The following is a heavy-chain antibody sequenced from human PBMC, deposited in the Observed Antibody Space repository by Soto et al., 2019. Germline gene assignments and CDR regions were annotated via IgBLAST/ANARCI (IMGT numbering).Heavy chain of an antibody. V-gene: IGHV4-31*03. J-gene: IGHJ3*02. CDR3: AREIRLSRGYGSGSFDAFDI. CDR1: GGSISSGGYY. D-gene: IGHD3-10*01. CDR2: IYYSGST. Sequence: QVQLQESGPGLVKPSQTLSLTCTVSGGSISSGGYYWSWIRQHPGKGLEWIGYIYYSGSTYYNPSLKGRVTISVDTSKNQFSLKLSSVTAADTAVYYCAREIRLSRGYGSGSFDAFDIWGQGTMVTVSS.